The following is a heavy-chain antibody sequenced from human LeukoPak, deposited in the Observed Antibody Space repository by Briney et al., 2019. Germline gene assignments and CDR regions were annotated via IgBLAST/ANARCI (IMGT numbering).Heavy chain of an antibody. CDR1: GGSFRGNF. CDR3: ARVPESVGINYFDS. J-gene: IGHJ4*02. CDR2: INHRGNT. Sequence: SETLSLTCAVYGGSFRGNFWSWVRQPPGKGLEWIGEINHRGNTNYNPSLKSRVTLSVDTSKSQFSLKLKSVTAADTAVYYCARVPESVGINYFDSWGQGTQVTVSS. V-gene: IGHV4-34*01. D-gene: IGHD1-26*01.